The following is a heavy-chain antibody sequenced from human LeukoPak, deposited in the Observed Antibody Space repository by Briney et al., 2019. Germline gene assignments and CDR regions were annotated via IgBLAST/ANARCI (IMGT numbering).Heavy chain of an antibody. CDR2: INSKTDGETT. CDR3: TTVAPWGNYLDN. CDR1: GFTFSNVW. Sequence: GGSLRLSCAASGFTFSNVWMTWVRQAPGKGLEWVGRINSKTDGETTAYTAPVKGRFTISRDDSKNTLYLEMNSLKTEDTAVYFCTTVAPWGNYLDNWGQGTLVTVSS. V-gene: IGHV3-15*01. D-gene: IGHD3-16*01. J-gene: IGHJ4*02.